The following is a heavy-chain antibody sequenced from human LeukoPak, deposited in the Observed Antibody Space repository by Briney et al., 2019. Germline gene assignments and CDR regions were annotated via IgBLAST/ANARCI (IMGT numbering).Heavy chain of an antibody. J-gene: IGHJ4*02. CDR3: AKGFYHVGATTVYDY. D-gene: IGHD1-26*01. V-gene: IGHV3-23*01. CDR1: GFTFSSYA. Sequence: GGSLRLSCAASGFTFSSYAMNRVRQAPGKGLEWVSAISGSGGSTYYADSVKGRFTISRDNSKNTLYLQMNSLRAEDTAVYYCAKGFYHVGATTVYDYWGQGTLVTVSS. CDR2: ISGSGGST.